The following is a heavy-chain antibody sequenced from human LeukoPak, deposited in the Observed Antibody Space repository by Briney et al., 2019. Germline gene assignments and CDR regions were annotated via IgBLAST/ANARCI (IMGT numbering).Heavy chain of an antibody. V-gene: IGHV3-48*03. CDR2: ISSGGSLI. D-gene: IGHD6-19*01. J-gene: IGHJ6*02. CDR3: AREVGSSDWAMDV. Sequence: PGGSLRLSCAASGFTFSSYEMNWVRQAPGKGLEWLSYISSGGSLIYYADSVKGRFTISRDTAKSSLYLQMDSLRVEDTAVYYCAREVGSSDWAMDVWGQGTTVTVSS. CDR1: GFTFSSYE.